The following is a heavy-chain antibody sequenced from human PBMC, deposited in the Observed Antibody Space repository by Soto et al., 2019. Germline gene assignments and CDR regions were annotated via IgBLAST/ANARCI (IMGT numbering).Heavy chain of an antibody. V-gene: IGHV2-70*04. CDR1: GFSLSTSGMR. CDR2: IDWDDDK. CDR3: ARIPHYYYGMDV. Sequence: GPTLVNPTQTLTLTCTFSGFSLSTSGMRVSWIRQPPGKALEWLARIDWDDDKFYSTSLKTRLTISKDTSKNQVVLTMTNMDPVGTATYYCARIPHYYYGMDVWGQGTTVTVSS. J-gene: IGHJ6*02.